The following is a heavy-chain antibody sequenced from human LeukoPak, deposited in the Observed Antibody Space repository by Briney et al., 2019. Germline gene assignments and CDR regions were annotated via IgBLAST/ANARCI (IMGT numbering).Heavy chain of an antibody. Sequence: SETLSLTCTVSGGSISSGGYYWSWIRQHPGKGLEWLGYIYYSGSTYYNPSLKSRVTLSVDTSKNQFSLKLSSVTAADTAVYYCARRGYCSGGNCSTYYFDFWGQGTRVTVSS. CDR2: IYYSGST. CDR1: GGSISSGGYY. J-gene: IGHJ4*02. V-gene: IGHV4-31*03. D-gene: IGHD2-15*01. CDR3: ARRGYCSGGNCSTYYFDF.